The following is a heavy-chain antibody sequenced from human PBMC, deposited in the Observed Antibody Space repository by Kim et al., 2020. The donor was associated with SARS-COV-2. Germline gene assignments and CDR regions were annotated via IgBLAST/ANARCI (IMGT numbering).Heavy chain of an antibody. CDR3: ARGGFYILTGYRYDYAFDI. Sequence: SETLSLTCTVSGGYISSNNYYWGWIRQPPGRGLEWIGSIYYSGSTYYKSSLKSRVTISVDTSKNQFSLRLSSVTAADTAVYYCARGGFYILTGYRYDYAFDIWGQGTMVTVSS. V-gene: IGHV4-39*07. CDR1: GGYISSNNYY. CDR2: IYYSGST. D-gene: IGHD3-9*01. J-gene: IGHJ3*02.